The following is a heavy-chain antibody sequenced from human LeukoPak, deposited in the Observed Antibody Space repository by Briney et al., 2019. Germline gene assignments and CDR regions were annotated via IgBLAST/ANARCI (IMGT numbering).Heavy chain of an antibody. V-gene: IGHV3-66*01. CDR1: GFTVSSNY. CDR2: IYRDGSS. Sequence: GGSLRLSCTASGFTVSSNYVTWVRQAPGKGLEWVSFIYRDGSSYYTDSVQDRFTMSRDNSKNTLYLQMNSLRAEDTAVYYCARNRGGRSMDVWGQGTTVTVTS. CDR3: ARNRGGRSMDV. D-gene: IGHD3-16*01. J-gene: IGHJ6*02.